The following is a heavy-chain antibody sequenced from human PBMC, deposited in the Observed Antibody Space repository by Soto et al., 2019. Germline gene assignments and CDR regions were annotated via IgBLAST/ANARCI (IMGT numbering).Heavy chain of an antibody. CDR3: AIRRGYSGYDSAFDV. V-gene: IGHV3-53*01. D-gene: IGHD5-12*01. Sequence: EVQLVESGGGLIQPGGSLRLSCAASGFNVSSTHMSWVRQAPGKGLEWVSLLYSGGRTYYADSVKGRFTISRDNSKNTLYLQMNSLRAEDTAVYYCAIRRGYSGYDSAFDVWGQGTMVTASS. CDR1: GFNVSSTH. J-gene: IGHJ3*01. CDR2: LYSGGRT.